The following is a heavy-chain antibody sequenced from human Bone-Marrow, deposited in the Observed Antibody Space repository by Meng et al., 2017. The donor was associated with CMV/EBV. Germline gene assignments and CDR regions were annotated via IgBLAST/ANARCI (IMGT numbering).Heavy chain of an antibody. CDR2: IYSGGST. Sequence: GESLKISCAASGFTFRSYAMHWVRQAPGKGLEWVSVIYSGGSTYYADSVKGRFTISRDNSKNTLYLQMNSLRAEDTAVYYCASSFGYSYASDYWGQGTLVTVSS. J-gene: IGHJ4*02. D-gene: IGHD5-18*01. CDR1: GFTFRSYA. V-gene: IGHV3-66*02. CDR3: ASSFGYSYASDY.